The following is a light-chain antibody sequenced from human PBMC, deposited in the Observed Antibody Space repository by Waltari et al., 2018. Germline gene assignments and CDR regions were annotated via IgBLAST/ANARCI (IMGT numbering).Light chain of an antibody. V-gene: IGKV1-39*01. J-gene: IGKJ5*01. CDR3: QQSYSTPIT. CDR1: QSISSY. CDR2: APS. Sequence: DIQMTQSPSSLSASVGDRVTITCRASQSISSYLNWYQQKPGKAPKLLIYAPSSLQSGVPSRFSGSGSVTDFTLTISSQQPEDFATYYCQQSYSTPITFGQGTRLEIK.